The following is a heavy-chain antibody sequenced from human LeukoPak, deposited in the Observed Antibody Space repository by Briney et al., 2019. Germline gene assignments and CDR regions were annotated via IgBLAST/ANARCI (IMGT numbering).Heavy chain of an antibody. Sequence: PSETLSLTCTVSGGSISSSSYYWGWIRQPPGKGLEWIGSIYYSGSTYYNPSLKSRVTISVDTSKNQFSLKLSSVTAADTAVYYCARQGPTYYYDSSGYRYWGQGTLVTVSS. CDR1: GGSISSSSYY. J-gene: IGHJ4*02. CDR2: IYYSGST. D-gene: IGHD3-22*01. V-gene: IGHV4-39*01. CDR3: ARQGPTYYYDSSGYRY.